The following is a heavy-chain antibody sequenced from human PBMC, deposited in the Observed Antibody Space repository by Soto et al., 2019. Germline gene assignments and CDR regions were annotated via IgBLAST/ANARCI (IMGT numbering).Heavy chain of an antibody. V-gene: IGHV4-39*01. CDR2: IFYTGTT. D-gene: IGHD3-16*02. CDR1: NGSIRTTSYN. CDR3: ARHGSF. Sequence: QMQLQESGPGLVKPSETLSLTCTVSNGSIRTTSYNWGWIRQSPGKGLEWVGTIFYTGTTSYNPPLKSRVNITVDTSNNQFSLKLASVTAADTAVYYCARHGSFWGQGILVVVSS. J-gene: IGHJ4*02.